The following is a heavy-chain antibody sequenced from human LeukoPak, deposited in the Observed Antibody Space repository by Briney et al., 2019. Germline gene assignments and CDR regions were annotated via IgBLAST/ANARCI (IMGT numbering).Heavy chain of an antibody. CDR3: TRVPPQERITMVRGAQYYFDY. CDR2: IIPIFGTA. D-gene: IGHD3-10*01. Sequence: ASVKVSCKASGGTFSSYAISWVRQAPGQGLEWMGGIIPIFGTANYAQKFQGRVTITADKSTSTAYMELNSLKTEDTAVYYCTRVPPQERITMVRGAQYYFDYWGQGTLVTVSS. J-gene: IGHJ4*02. V-gene: IGHV1-69*06. CDR1: GGTFSSYA.